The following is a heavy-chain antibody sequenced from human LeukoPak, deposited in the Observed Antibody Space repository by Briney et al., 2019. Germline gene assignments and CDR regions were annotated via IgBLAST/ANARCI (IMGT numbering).Heavy chain of an antibody. D-gene: IGHD2-15*01. J-gene: IGHJ4*02. V-gene: IGHV3-7*01. Sequence: GGSLRLSCAASGVTFSSYWMSWIRQAPGKGLEWVANIKQGGSDKYYVDSVKSRFTISRDNAKNSLYLQMNSLRAEDTAVYYCASQSRYCSGDSCYSFDYWGQGTLVTVSS. CDR1: GVTFSSYW. CDR3: ASQSRYCSGDSCYSFDY. CDR2: IKQGGSDK.